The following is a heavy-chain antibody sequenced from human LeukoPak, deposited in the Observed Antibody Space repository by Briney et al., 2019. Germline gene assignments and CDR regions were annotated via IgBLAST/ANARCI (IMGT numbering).Heavy chain of an antibody. CDR3: AKDRIAAAGARGGWFDP. D-gene: IGHD6-13*01. Sequence: PGGSLRLSCAASGFTFNSYAMNWVRQAPGKGLEWVSGISGSGGGTYYADSVKGRFTISRDNSKNTLYLQMSSLRAEDTAIYYCAKDRIAAAGARGGWFDPWGQGTLVTVPS. J-gene: IGHJ5*02. V-gene: IGHV3-23*01. CDR1: GFTFNSYA. CDR2: ISGSGGGT.